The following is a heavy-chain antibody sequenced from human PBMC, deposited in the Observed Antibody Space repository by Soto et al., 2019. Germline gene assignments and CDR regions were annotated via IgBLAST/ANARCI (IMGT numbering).Heavy chain of an antibody. J-gene: IGHJ5*02. CDR1: GFPLSTSGVG. Sequence: QITLKESGPTLVKPTQTLTLTCTFLGFPLSTSGVGLGWILHPPGKAPEWLAPIYWDDDKGYSPALKSRLTITKDTSKNQVVLTMTTMDPVDTATYYCAHNSPAGWFDPWGQGTLVTVSS. CDR3: AHNSPAGWFDP. CDR2: IYWDDDK. V-gene: IGHV2-5*02.